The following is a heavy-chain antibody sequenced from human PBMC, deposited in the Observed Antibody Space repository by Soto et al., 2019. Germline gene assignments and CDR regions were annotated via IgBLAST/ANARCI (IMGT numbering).Heavy chain of an antibody. CDR3: ASSSWAGNIFYYGMDV. V-gene: IGHV1-3*01. D-gene: IGHD3-9*01. Sequence: QVQLVQSGADVKQSGASVRVSCKASGQSLTSYAMHWVRQASGQRLEWMGWINGGNGNTRYSPKFQDRVTITRDTSASTVYMEVSSLRSEDTAVYFCASSSWAGNIFYYGMDVWGQGTTVTVS. CDR1: GQSLTSYA. CDR2: INGGNGNT. J-gene: IGHJ6*02.